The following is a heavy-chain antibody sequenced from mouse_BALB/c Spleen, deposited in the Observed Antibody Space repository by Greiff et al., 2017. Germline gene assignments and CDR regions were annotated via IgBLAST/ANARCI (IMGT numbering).Heavy chain of an antibody. V-gene: IGHV1S56*01. J-gene: IGHJ1*01. CDR2: IYPGNVNT. CDR3: ARSREYGNFYWYFDV. Sequence: VQLQQSGPELVKPGASVRISCKASGYTFTSYYIHWVKQRPGQGLEWIGWIYPGNVNTKYNEKFKGKATLTADKSSSTAYMQLSSLTSEDSAVYFCARSREYGNFYWYFDVWGAGTTVTVSS. D-gene: IGHD2-10*02. CDR1: GYTFTSYY.